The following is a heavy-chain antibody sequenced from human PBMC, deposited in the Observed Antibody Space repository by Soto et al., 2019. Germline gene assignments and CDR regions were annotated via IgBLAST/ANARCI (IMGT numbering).Heavy chain of an antibody. J-gene: IGHJ4*02. D-gene: IGHD3-10*01. CDR2: IYYLGGT. CDR3: ARDGYDGSGSPYPAF. Sequence: QVQLQESGPGQVKPSETLSLTCTVSGASMSEYFWSWIRQSPGKGLEWNGYIYYLGGTDYNPSLQSRATKSVDTSKRQISQRLTSVSAADTAVYYCARDGYDGSGSPYPAFWGPGTQVTVSS. V-gene: IGHV4-59*01. CDR1: GASMSEYF.